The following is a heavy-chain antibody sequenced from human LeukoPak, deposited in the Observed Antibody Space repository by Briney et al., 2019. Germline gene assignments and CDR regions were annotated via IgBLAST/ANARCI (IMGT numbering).Heavy chain of an antibody. D-gene: IGHD3-16*02. CDR1: GFTFSSYS. Sequence: GGSLRLSCAASGFTFSSYSMNWVRQAPGKGLEWVSSISSSSSYIYYADSVKGRFTISRDNAKNSLYLQMNSLRAEDTAVYYCARAPDYDYVWGSYPYWGQGTLVTVSS. CDR2: ISSSSSYI. V-gene: IGHV3-21*01. CDR3: ARAPDYDYVWGSYPY. J-gene: IGHJ4*02.